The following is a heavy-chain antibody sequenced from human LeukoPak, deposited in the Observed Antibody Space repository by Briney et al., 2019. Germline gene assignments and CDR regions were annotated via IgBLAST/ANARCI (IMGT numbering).Heavy chain of an antibody. V-gene: IGHV4-39*07. D-gene: IGHD3-9*01. Sequence: SETLSLTCTVSGGSISSSDSYWGWIRQSPGKGLEWIGNIYYSGTTYYNPSLKSRVTISVDTSKNQFSLKLSSVTAADTAVYYCARVRLTGYTRLRWFDPWGQGTLVTVSS. CDR3: ARVRLTGYTRLRWFDP. CDR1: GGSISSSDSY. J-gene: IGHJ5*02. CDR2: IYYSGTT.